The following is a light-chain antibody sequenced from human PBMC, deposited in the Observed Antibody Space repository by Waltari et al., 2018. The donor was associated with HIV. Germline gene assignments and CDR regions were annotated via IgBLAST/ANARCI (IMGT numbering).Light chain of an antibody. CDR3: QQYYSTPPYT. CDR1: QSVLYSSNNKNY. V-gene: IGKV4-1*01. Sequence: DIVMTQSHASLAVSLGERATPHCQSSQSVLYSSNNKNYLAWYQQNPGQPPKLLIYWASTRESGVPDRFSGSGSGTDFTLTISSLQAEDVAVYYCQQYYSTPPYTFGQGTKLEIK. CDR2: WAS. J-gene: IGKJ2*01.